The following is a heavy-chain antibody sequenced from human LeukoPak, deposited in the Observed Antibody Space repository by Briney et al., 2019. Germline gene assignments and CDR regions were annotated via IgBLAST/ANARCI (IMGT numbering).Heavy chain of an antibody. J-gene: IGHJ3*02. CDR3: ARGGSSGNDYSSFDI. CDR1: GFTFSSYG. Sequence: GRSLRLSCAASGFTFSSYGMHWVRQAPGKGLEWVAVIWYDGSNKYYADSVKGRFTISRHNSKNTLYLQVNSLRAEDTAVYFCARGGSSGNDYSSFDIWGQGTMVTVSS. CDR2: IWYDGSNK. D-gene: IGHD5-12*01. V-gene: IGHV3-33*01.